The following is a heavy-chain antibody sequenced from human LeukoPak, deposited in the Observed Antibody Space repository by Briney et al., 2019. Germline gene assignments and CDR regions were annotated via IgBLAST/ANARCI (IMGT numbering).Heavy chain of an antibody. CDR2: TYYRSKWYN. J-gene: IGHJ6*04. Sequence: SQTLSLTCAISGDSVSSNSAAWNWIRQSPSRGLDWLGRTYYRSKWYNDYAVSVKSRITINPDTSKNQFSLQLNSVTPEDTAVYYCARGYDILTGYYVDYYYYGMDVWGKGTTVTVSS. CDR3: ARGYDILTGYYVDYYYYGMDV. D-gene: IGHD3-9*01. V-gene: IGHV6-1*01. CDR1: GDSVSSNSAA.